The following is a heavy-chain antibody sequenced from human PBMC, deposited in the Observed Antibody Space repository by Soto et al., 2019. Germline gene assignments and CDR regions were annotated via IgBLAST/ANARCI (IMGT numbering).Heavy chain of an antibody. Sequence: PGGSLRLSCAASGFTFSSYAMSWVRQAPGKGLEWVSAISGSGGSTYYADSVKGRFTISRDNSKDTLYLQMNSLRAEDTAVYYCAKDDSGPPFFQHWGQGTLVTVSS. D-gene: IGHD4-17*01. CDR3: AKDDSGPPFFQH. V-gene: IGHV3-23*01. J-gene: IGHJ1*01. CDR2: ISGSGGST. CDR1: GFTFSSYA.